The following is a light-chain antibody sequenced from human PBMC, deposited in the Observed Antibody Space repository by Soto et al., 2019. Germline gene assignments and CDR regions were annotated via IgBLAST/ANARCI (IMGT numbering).Light chain of an antibody. CDR2: EGS. CDR3: CSYAGRSTVV. J-gene: IGLJ2*01. Sequence: QSALTQPASVSGSPGQSITISCTGTSSDVGSYNLVSWYQHHPGKAPKLMIYEGSKRPSGVSDRFSGSKSGNTASLTISGLQAEDEAEYYCCSYAGRSTVVFGGGTKVTVL. V-gene: IGLV2-23*01. CDR1: SSDVGSYNL.